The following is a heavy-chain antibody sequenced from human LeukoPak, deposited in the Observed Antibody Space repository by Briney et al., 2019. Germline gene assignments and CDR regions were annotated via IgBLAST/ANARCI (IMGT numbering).Heavy chain of an antibody. V-gene: IGHV3-30*02. D-gene: IGHD3-10*01. CDR3: AKDVNVGGDYFDY. Sequence: PGGSLRLSCAASGFTFNNYGMHWVRLAPGKGLELVAFIRYDGSIKYYVDSVKGRFTVSRDNSKSTLYLQMNSLRAEDTAVYYCAKDVNVGGDYFDYWGQGTLVTVSS. CDR2: IRYDGSIK. J-gene: IGHJ4*02. CDR1: GFTFNNYG.